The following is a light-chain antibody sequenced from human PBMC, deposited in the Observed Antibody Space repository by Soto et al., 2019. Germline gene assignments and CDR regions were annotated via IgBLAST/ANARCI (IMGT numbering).Light chain of an antibody. CDR2: DAS. J-gene: IGKJ5*01. CDR1: ETVISY. Sequence: EIVMTQSPATLSVSPWERATLSCRASETVISYLAWYQQRPGKPPRLLIYDASNRATGVPARFSGSGSGTDFTLTISSLEPEDFAVYYCQQRSNWRAFGQGTRLEIK. CDR3: QQRSNWRA. V-gene: IGKV3-11*01.